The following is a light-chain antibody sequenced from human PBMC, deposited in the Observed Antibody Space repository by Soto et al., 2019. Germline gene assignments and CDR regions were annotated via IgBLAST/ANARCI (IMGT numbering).Light chain of an antibody. Sequence: IQMTQSPSSLSASVGDRVTITCRASQGIRNDLGWYQQKPGKAPKLLIYAASSLQSGIPSTFSGSGSGTDFTLTISSLQPEDFATYYCLQAYNYPLPFGGVTTAEI. CDR2: AAS. CDR3: LQAYNYPLP. J-gene: IGKJ4*01. V-gene: IGKV1-6*01. CDR1: QGIRND.